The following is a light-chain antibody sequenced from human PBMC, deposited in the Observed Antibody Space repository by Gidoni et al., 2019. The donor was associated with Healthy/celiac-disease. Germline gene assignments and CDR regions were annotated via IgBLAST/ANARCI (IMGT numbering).Light chain of an antibody. V-gene: IGKV1-33*01. CDR1: QDISNY. CDR3: QQYDNLPWA. J-gene: IGKJ3*01. CDR2: DAS. Sequence: DIQMTQSPSSLSASVGDRVTITCQASQDISNYLNWYQQKPGKAPKLLIYDASKLETGVPSRFSGSGSGTDFTFTISSLQPEDIATYYCQQYDNLPWAFGPGTKVDIK.